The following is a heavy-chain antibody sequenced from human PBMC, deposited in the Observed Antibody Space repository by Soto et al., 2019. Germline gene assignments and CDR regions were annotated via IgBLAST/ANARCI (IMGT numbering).Heavy chain of an antibody. J-gene: IGHJ4*02. Sequence: SVKVSCKASGGTFRSYAISWVRQAPGQGLEWMGGIIPIFGTANYAQKFQGRVTITADESTSTAYMELSSLRSEDTAVYYCATDYDSRTYYFDYWGQGTLVTVSS. D-gene: IGHD3-22*01. CDR1: GGTFRSYA. V-gene: IGHV1-69*13. CDR3: ATDYDSRTYYFDY. CDR2: IIPIFGTA.